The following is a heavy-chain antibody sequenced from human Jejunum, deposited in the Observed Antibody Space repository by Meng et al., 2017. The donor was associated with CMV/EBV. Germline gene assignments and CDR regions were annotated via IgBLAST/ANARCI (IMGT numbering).Heavy chain of an antibody. CDR1: GASISNYY. CDR3: ARDPKASSWYHFDS. J-gene: IGHJ4*02. CDR2: DSGSSGSP. V-gene: IGHV4-59*01. D-gene: IGHD6-13*01. Sequence: GASISNYYWGWIRQPPGKGLEWIAYDSGSSGSPYYNPSLRSRVTMSLDTSKNQFSLTLRSVTAADTAVYYCARDPKASSWYHFDSWGQGTLVTVSS.